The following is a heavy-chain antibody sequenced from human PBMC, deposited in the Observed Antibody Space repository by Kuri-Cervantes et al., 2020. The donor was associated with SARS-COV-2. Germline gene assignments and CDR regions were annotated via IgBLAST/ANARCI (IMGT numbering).Heavy chain of an antibody. J-gene: IGHJ6*02. V-gene: IGHV1-69*06. CDR2: IIPIFGTA. D-gene: IGHD2-8*01. CDR1: GGTLSRYA. CDR3: ARGARKKLINIVLMVYARDYGMDV. Sequence: TVKVSCKGSGGTLSRYAISWVRQAPGQGLEWMGGIIPIFGTANYAQKFQGRVTITADKSTSTAYMELSSLRSEDTAVYYCARGARKKLINIVLMVYARDYGMDVWGQGTTVTVSS.